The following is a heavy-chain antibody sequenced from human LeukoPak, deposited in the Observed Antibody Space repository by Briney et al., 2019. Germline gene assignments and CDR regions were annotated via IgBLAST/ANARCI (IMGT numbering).Heavy chain of an antibody. CDR2: IIPIFGTA. D-gene: IGHD2-2*01. V-gene: IGHV1-69*13. CDR3: ARYVPCTPSSISCPNYYYYYMDV. J-gene: IGHJ6*03. Sequence: SVKVSCKASGGTFSSYAISWVRQAPGQGLEWMGGIIPIFGTANYAQKFQGRVTITADESTSTAYMELSSLRSEDTAVYYCARYVPCTPSSISCPNYYYYYMDVWGKGTTVTVSS. CDR1: GGTFSSYA.